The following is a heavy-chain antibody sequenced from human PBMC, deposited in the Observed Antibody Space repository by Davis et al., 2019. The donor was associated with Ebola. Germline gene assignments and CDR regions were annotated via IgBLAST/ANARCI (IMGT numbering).Heavy chain of an antibody. D-gene: IGHD5-24*01. CDR2: LSYNGHI. CDR1: GGSISGSNYY. J-gene: IGHJ4*02. Sequence: PSETLSLTCTVSGGSISGSNYYWGWIRQAPGKGLEWIGSLSYNGHIYYNPSLKSRVTISVDMSKNQFSLKLTSVTAADTAVYYCARDRRGDGYAGFDYWGQGTLVTVSP. V-gene: IGHV4-39*07. CDR3: ARDRRGDGYAGFDY.